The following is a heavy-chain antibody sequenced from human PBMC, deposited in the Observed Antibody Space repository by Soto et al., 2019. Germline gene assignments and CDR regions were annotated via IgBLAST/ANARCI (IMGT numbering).Heavy chain of an antibody. CDR1: GYTFTSYA. CDR2: INAGNGNT. J-gene: IGHJ5*02. D-gene: IGHD5-18*01. Sequence: ASVKVSCKASGYTFTSYAMHWVRQAPGQRLEWMGWINAGNGNTKYSQKFQGRVTITRDTSASTAYMELSSLRSEDTAVYYCARDLLLGYSYGYGWFDPWGQGTLVTVS. V-gene: IGHV1-3*01. CDR3: ARDLLLGYSYGYGWFDP.